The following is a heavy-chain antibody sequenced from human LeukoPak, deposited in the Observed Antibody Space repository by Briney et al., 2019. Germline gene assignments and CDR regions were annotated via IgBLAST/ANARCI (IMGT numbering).Heavy chain of an antibody. CDR3: AREFGYQLPDFDF. J-gene: IGHJ4*02. V-gene: IGHV3-21*01. D-gene: IGHD2-2*01. Sequence: PGGSLRLSCAASGFTFSSYSKNWVRQAPGKGLEWVSSISSSSTSIYYADSVKGRFTISRDNAKNSLFLQMNSLRAKDTAMYYCAREFGYQLPDFDFWGQGTLVTVSS. CDR2: ISSSSTSI. CDR1: GFTFSSYS.